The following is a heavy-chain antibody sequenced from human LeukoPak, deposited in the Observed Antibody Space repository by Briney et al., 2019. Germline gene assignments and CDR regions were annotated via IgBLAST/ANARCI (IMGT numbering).Heavy chain of an antibody. CDR2: IYYSGRT. D-gene: IGHD6-13*01. CDR3: ARHIGYHDAFDI. CDR1: GDSCSSYY. V-gene: IGHV4-59*08. Sequence: PSETLPLTCTVSGDSCSSYYWRWSRHPPGEGLEWIEYIYYSGRTNYNPSLKSRVTISVDTSKNQFSLKLSSVTAADTAVYYCARHIGYHDAFDIWGQGTMVTVSS. J-gene: IGHJ3*02.